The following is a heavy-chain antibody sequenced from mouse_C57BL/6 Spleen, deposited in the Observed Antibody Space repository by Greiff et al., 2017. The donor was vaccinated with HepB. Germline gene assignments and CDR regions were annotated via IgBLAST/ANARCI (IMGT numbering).Heavy chain of an antibody. J-gene: IGHJ3*01. V-gene: IGHV10-1*01. CDR3: VSSDSSGYGFAY. CDR1: GFSFNTYA. Sequence: EAGGGLVQPKGSLKLSCAASGFSFNTYAMNWVRQAPGKGLEWVARIRSKSNNYATYYADSVKDRFTISRDDSESMLYLQMNNLKTEDTAMYYCVSSDSSGYGFAYWGQGTLVTVSA. D-gene: IGHD3-2*02. CDR2: IRSKSNNYAT.